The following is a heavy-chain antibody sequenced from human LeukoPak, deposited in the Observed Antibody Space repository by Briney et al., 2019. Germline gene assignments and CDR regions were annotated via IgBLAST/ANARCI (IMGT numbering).Heavy chain of an antibody. CDR2: ISGSGGST. CDR1: GFTFSSYA. V-gene: IGHV3-23*01. Sequence: GGSLRLSCAASGFTFSSYAMSWVRQAPGKGLEWVSPISGSGGSTYYADSVKGRFTISRDNSKNPLYLHMNSLRAEATAVYYCAKHTATEKMGFDYWGKGPLVPVPS. D-gene: IGHD5-18*01. CDR3: AKHTATEKMGFDY. J-gene: IGHJ4*02.